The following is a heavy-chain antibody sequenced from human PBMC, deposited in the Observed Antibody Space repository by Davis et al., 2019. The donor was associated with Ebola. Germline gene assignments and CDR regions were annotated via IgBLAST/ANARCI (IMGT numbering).Heavy chain of an antibody. J-gene: IGHJ6*04. CDR1: GFTFINYA. CDR3: ARATGMDV. CDR2: TSGSGDST. V-gene: IGHV3-23*01. Sequence: GESLKISCAASGFTFINYAMSWVRQAPGKGLEWVSATSGSGDSTHHADSVEGRFAISRDNSKNTLYLQMNSLRAEDTAVYYCARATGMDVWGKGTTVTVSS.